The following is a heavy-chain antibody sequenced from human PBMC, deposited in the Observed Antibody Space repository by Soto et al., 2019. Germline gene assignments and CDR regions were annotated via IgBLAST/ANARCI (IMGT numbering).Heavy chain of an antibody. D-gene: IGHD3-22*01. CDR2: ISGSGDDT. J-gene: IGHJ4*02. Sequence: GGSLRLSCAASGFPFSNYAMNWVRQAPGKGLEWVSGISGSGDDTYYADSLKGRFTISRDNSKNTLYLEVNSLRAEDTALYYCARSGDYDGSDYWHYWGQGTLVTSPQ. CDR3: ARSGDYDGSDYWHY. V-gene: IGHV3-23*01. CDR1: GFPFSNYA.